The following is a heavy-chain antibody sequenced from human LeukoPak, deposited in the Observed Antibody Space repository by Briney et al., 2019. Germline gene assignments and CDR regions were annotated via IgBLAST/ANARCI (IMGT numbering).Heavy chain of an antibody. Sequence: GGSLRLSCAVSGFSFSAYGMHWVRQAPGKGLEWVAVIWYDGSKKYYVDSVKGRFTISRDNSKNTLYLQMNSLRAEDTAMYYCAREQSSTILGGDYYGMDVWGQGTTVTVSS. CDR1: GFSFSAYG. V-gene: IGHV3-33*01. J-gene: IGHJ6*01. D-gene: IGHD3-3*01. CDR3: AREQSSTILGGDYYGMDV. CDR2: IWYDGSKK.